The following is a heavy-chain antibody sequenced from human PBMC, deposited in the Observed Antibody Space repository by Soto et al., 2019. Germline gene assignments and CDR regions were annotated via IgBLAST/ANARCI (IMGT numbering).Heavy chain of an antibody. Sequence: SETLSLTCAVSGGSISSSNWWSWVRQPPGKGLEWIGEIYHSGSTNYNPSPKSRVTISVDKSKNQFSLKLSSVTAADTAVYYCARAPIAAAGTDYYYYYGMDVWGQGTTVTVSS. J-gene: IGHJ6*02. V-gene: IGHV4-4*02. CDR3: ARAPIAAAGTDYYYYYGMDV. CDR2: IYHSGST. CDR1: GGSISSSNW. D-gene: IGHD6-13*01.